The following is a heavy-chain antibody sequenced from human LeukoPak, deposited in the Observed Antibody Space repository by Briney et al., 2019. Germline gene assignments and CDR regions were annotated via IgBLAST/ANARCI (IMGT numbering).Heavy chain of an antibody. V-gene: IGHV3-23*01. CDR1: GFTFSNSA. D-gene: IGHD3-10*01. CDR2: ISGSGGST. Sequence: PGGSLRLSCAASGFTFSNSALSWVRQAPGKGLKWVSDISGSGGSTYYADSVKGRFTISRDNAKNSLYLQMNSLRAEDTAVYYCARAYYGSGSYYVDYWGQGTLVTVSS. J-gene: IGHJ4*02. CDR3: ARAYYGSGSYYVDY.